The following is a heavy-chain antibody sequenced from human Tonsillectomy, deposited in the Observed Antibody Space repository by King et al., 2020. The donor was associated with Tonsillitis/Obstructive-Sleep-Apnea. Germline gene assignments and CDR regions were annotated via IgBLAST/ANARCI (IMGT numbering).Heavy chain of an antibody. J-gene: IGHJ4*02. D-gene: IGHD6-25*01. CDR2: IWYDGSNK. V-gene: IGHV3-33*01. CDR1: GFTFSSYG. Sequence: VQLVESGGGVVQPGRSLRLSCAASGFTFSSYGMHWVRQAPGKGLEWVAVIWYDGSNKYYADSVKGRFTISRDNSKNTLYLQMNSLRAEDTAVYYCARDSEARAARLDYWGQGTLVTVSS. CDR3: ARDSEARAARLDY.